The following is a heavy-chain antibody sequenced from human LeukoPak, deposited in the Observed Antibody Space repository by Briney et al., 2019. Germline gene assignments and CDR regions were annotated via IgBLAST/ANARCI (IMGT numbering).Heavy chain of an antibody. CDR1: GFTVSSNY. Sequence: GGSLRLSCAASGFTVSSNYMSWVRQAPGKGLEWVSVIYSAGSTYYADSVKGRFTISRDNSKNTLYLQMNSLRAEDTAVYYCARDEELYDFWSGYYSGGYGMDVWGQGTTVTVSS. D-gene: IGHD3-3*01. CDR2: IYSAGST. CDR3: ARDEELYDFWSGYYSGGYGMDV. J-gene: IGHJ6*02. V-gene: IGHV3-53*01.